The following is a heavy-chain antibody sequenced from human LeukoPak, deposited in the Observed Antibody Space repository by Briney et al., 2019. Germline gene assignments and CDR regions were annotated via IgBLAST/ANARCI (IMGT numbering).Heavy chain of an antibody. CDR2: IYTSGST. D-gene: IGHD3-22*01. J-gene: IGHJ4*02. CDR3: ARGNYYYDSSGYYYVSYFDY. Sequence: SWIRQPXXXXXXXXGRIYTSGSTNCNPSLKSRVTMSVDTSKNQFSLKLSSVTAADTAVYYCARGNYYYDSSGYYYVSYFDYWGQGTLVTVSS. V-gene: IGHV4-59*10.